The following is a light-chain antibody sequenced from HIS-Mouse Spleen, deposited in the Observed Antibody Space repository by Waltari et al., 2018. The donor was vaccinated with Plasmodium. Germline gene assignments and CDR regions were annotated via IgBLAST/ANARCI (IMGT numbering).Light chain of an antibody. V-gene: IGLV5-37*01. CDR1: SDLIHGSYN. CDR3: MIWPSNASGV. J-gene: IGLJ3*02. Sequence: QPVLTQPPSPSASPGESARLTCTLPSDLIHGSYNIYWYKQQPGSPPRYLLDYYSDSVKGQGSGVPSLFSGSKDASANTGILLISGLQSEDEADYYCMIWPSNASGVFGGGTKLTVL. CDR2: YYSDSVK.